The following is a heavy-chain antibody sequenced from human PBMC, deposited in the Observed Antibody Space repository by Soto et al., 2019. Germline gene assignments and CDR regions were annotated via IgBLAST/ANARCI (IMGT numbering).Heavy chain of an antibody. J-gene: IGHJ5*02. CDR3: AKDRPRLTQNCYEIA. Sequence: QIQLVQSGAEVKKPGASVRVSCKASGYTFSHHGFSWVRQVPGQGLEWLGGISEYNGDTAYAQKFQDRFTMTTDTSSSTAYMELRSLRPDDTAVYYCAKDRPRLTQNCYEIAWGQGTQVTVSS. V-gene: IGHV1-18*01. CDR1: GYTFSHHG. CDR2: ISEYNGDT. D-gene: IGHD2-2*01.